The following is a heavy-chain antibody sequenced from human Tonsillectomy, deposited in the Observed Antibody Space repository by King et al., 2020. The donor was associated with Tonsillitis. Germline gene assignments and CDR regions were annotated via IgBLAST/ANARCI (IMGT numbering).Heavy chain of an antibody. CDR1: GFTFNDYA. CDR3: AKDPGLYYDLWSGYEGLDP. CDR2: ISSNSDTI. Sequence: VQLVESGGGLVQPGRSLRLSCAASGFTFNDYAMHWVRQAPGKGLEWVSGISSNSDTIDYADSVKGRFTISRDNAKNSLYLQMNSLIPEDTALYYCAKDPGLYYDLWSGYEGLDPWGQGTLV. V-gene: IGHV3-9*01. D-gene: IGHD3-3*01. J-gene: IGHJ5*02.